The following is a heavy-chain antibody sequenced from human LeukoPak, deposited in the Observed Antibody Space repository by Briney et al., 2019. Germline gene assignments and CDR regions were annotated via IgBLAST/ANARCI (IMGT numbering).Heavy chain of an antibody. D-gene: IGHD6-13*01. CDR1: GFTFSSYS. CDR3: ARDSQQPTLDDAFNI. CDR2: ISSSSSYI. J-gene: IGHJ3*02. Sequence: GGSLRLSCAASGFTFSSYSMNWVRQAPGKGLEWVSSISSSSSYIYYADSVKGRFTISRDNAKNSLYLQMNSLRAEDTAVYYCARDSQQPTLDDAFNIWAKGQWSPSLQ. V-gene: IGHV3-21*01.